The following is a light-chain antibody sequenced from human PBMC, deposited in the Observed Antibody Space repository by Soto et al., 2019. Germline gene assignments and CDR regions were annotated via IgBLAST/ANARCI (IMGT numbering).Light chain of an antibody. J-gene: IGKJ1*01. CDR2: GAS. Sequence: EIVMTQSPATLSVSPGERATLSCRASQSVNSSYLAWYQQKPGQAPRLLIYGASSRATGIPDRFSGSGSGTDFTLTISRLEPEDFAVYYCQQSGTFGQGTKVDIK. CDR1: QSVNSSY. CDR3: QQSGT. V-gene: IGKV3-20*01.